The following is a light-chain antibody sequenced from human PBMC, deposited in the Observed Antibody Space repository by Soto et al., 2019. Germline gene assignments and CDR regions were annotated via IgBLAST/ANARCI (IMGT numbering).Light chain of an antibody. V-gene: IGLV2-8*01. CDR1: KNDIGLYDF. Sequence: QSVLTQPPSASGSPGQSVTISCTGTKNDIGLYDFVSWYQHHPGKAPRLIIYEVAQRPSGVPDRFSGSKSGNTASLTVSGLQAADEADYFCKSYAGSNTYVFGSGTKVTV. CDR2: EVA. CDR3: KSYAGSNTYV. J-gene: IGLJ1*01.